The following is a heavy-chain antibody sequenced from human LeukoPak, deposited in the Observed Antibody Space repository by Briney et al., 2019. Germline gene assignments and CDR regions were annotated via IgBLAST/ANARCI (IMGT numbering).Heavy chain of an antibody. CDR1: GGSISSYY. CDR2: IYTSGST. D-gene: IGHD1-1*01. V-gene: IGHV4-4*07. J-gene: IGHJ4*02. CDR3: ARPSGGTPFKRFDY. Sequence: SETLSLTCTVSGGSISSYYWSWIRQPAGKGLEWIGRIYTSGSTNYNPSLKGRVTISVDTSKNQFSLRLTSVTAADTAVYYCARPSGGTPFKRFDYWGQGTLVTVSS.